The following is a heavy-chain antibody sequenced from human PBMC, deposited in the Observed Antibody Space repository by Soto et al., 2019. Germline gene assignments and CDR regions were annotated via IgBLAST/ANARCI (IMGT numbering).Heavy chain of an antibody. V-gene: IGHV3-30*18. CDR3: AKDKWGYSSSSSYGMDV. CDR2: IVYDGSNK. D-gene: IGHD6-6*01. Sequence: QVQLVESGGGVVQPGRSLRLSCAASGFTFSSYGMHWVRQAPGKGLVWVAVIVYDGSNKYYEESVKGRFTISRDNFKNTLYLQLNSLRAEDTAVYYCAKDKWGYSSSSSYGMDVWGKGTAVTVSS. J-gene: IGHJ6*04. CDR1: GFTFSSYG.